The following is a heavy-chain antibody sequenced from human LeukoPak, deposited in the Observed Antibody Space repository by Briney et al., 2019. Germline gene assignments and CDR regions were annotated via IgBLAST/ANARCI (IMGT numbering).Heavy chain of an antibody. Sequence: SEALSLTCTVSGGSISSYYWSWIRQPPGKGLEWIGYIYYSGSTNYNPSLKSRVTISADTSKNQFSLKLSSVTAADTAVYYCARAGSSSWYDYYYYYYMDVWGKGTTVTVSS. D-gene: IGHD6-13*01. J-gene: IGHJ6*03. CDR1: GGSISSYY. CDR3: ARAGSSSWYDYYYYYYMDV. V-gene: IGHV4-59*01. CDR2: IYYSGST.